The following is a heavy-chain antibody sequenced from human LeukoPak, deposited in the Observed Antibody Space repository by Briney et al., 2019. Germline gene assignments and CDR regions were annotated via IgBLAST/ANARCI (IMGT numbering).Heavy chain of an antibody. CDR3: ARGGYYLDY. Sequence: SETLFLTCTVSGGSISSYYWSWIRQPPGKGLEWIGYIYYSGSTNYNPSLKSRVTISVDTSKNQFSLKLSSVTAADTAVYYCARGGYYLDYWGQGTLVTVSS. CDR2: IYYSGST. D-gene: IGHD3-10*01. J-gene: IGHJ4*02. CDR1: GGSISSYY. V-gene: IGHV4-59*08.